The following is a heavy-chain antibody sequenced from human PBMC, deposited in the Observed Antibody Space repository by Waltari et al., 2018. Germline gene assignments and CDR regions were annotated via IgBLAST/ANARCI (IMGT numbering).Heavy chain of an antibody. CDR1: GGSFSGYY. CDR2: INHRGST. V-gene: IGHV4-34*01. J-gene: IGHJ3*02. CDR3: ARYYYDSSGYDPRDAFDI. D-gene: IGHD3-22*01. Sequence: QVQLQQWGAGLLKPSETLSLTCAVYGGSFSGYYWSWIRQPPGKGLEWIGEINHRGSTNYNPSLKRRVTISVDTSKNQFSRKRSSVTAADTAVYYCARYYYDSSGYDPRDAFDIWGQGTMVTVSS.